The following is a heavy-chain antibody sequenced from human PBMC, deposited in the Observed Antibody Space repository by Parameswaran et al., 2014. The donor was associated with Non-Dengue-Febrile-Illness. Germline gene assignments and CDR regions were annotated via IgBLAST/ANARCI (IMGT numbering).Heavy chain of an antibody. D-gene: IGHD2-15*01. CDR3: AKWGRVVVVAATPSPYYYYYGMDV. CDR2: ISGSGGST. J-gene: IGHJ6*02. Sequence: SNARWIRQPPGKGLEWVSAISGSGGSTYYADSVKGRFTISRDNSKNTLYLQMNSLRAEDTAVYYCAKWGRVVVVAATPSPYYYYYGMDVWGQGTTVTVS. CDR1: SNA. V-gene: IGHV3-23*01.